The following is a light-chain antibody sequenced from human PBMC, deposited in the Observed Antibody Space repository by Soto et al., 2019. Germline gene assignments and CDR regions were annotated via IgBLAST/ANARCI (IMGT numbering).Light chain of an antibody. CDR2: GAS. J-gene: IGKJ2*01. V-gene: IGKV3-15*01. CDR3: QQGHNWPLT. Sequence: EIVMTQSPATLSLSPGERAALSCRASQSINSELAWYQQKPGQPPRILIYGASTRATGVPARFTGSESGSEFPLTISGLQSEDFAVYYCQQGHNWPLTFGQGTRLEI. CDR1: QSINSE.